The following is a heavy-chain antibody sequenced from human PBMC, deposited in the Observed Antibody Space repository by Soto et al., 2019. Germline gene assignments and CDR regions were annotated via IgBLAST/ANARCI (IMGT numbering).Heavy chain of an antibody. Sequence: TLSLTCTVSGGSISSGDYYWSWVRQHPGKYLEWMGYILHSGSTYYNPSLKSRITMSLDTSKNQFSLTLNSVTAADTAVYYCARDEAFCSSASCYSHHYGAGVWGQGTTVTVSS. CDR3: ARDEAFCSSASCYSHHYGAGV. CDR2: ILHSGST. J-gene: IGHJ6*02. D-gene: IGHD2-2*01. V-gene: IGHV4-31*03. CDR1: GGSISSGDYY.